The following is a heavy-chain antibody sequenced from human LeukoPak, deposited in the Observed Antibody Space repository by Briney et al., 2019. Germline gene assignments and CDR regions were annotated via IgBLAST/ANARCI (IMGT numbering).Heavy chain of an antibody. D-gene: IGHD3-16*02. V-gene: IGHV1-18*04. J-gene: IGHJ4*02. CDR3: ARGVDYDYVWGSYHSDY. CDR1: GYTFTSYG. Sequence: GASVKVSCKASGYTFTSYGISWVRQAPGQGLEWMGWISAYNGNTNYAQKLQGRVTMTTDTSTSTAYMELRSLRSDDTAVYYCARGVDYDYVWGSYHSDYWGQGTLVTVSS. CDR2: ISAYNGNT.